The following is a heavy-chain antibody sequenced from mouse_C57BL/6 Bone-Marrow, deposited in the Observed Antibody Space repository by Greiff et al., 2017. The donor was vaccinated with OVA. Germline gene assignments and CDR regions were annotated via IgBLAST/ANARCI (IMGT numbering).Heavy chain of an antibody. D-gene: IGHD2-1*01. J-gene: IGHJ2*01. CDR2: IAPSDSYT. Sequence: VQLQQPGAELVMPGASVKLSCKASGYTFTSYCMHWVKQRPGQGLEWIGEIAPSDSYTKYTQKFKGKSTLTVDTSSSTAYMQLSSLTSEDTAVYDYARCCGNLYCFGYWGQGTTLTVSA. CDR3: ARCCGNLYCFGY. CDR1: GYTFTSYC. V-gene: IGHV1-69*01.